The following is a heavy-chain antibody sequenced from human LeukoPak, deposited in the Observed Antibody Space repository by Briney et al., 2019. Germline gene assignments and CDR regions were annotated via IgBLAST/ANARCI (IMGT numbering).Heavy chain of an antibody. CDR3: ARAGRGYSYGLDLAKGWFDP. CDR2: IYYSGST. Sequence: SETLSLTCTVSGGSISSYYWSWIRQPPGKGLKWIGYIYYSGSTNYNPSLKSRVTISVDTSKNQFSLKLSSVTAADTAVYYCARAGRGYSYGLDLAKGWFDPWGQGTLVTVSS. CDR1: GGSISSYY. D-gene: IGHD5-18*01. V-gene: IGHV4-59*01. J-gene: IGHJ5*02.